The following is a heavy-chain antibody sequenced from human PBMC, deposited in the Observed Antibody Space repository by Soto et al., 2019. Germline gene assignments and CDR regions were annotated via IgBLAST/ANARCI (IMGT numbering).Heavy chain of an antibody. CDR3: ARDFFDSSDYTTNWFDP. CDR1: GDSIXNSRFY. D-gene: IGHD3-22*01. CDR2: IYHTGNA. Sequence: SETLSLTCSVSGDSIXNSRFYLAWIRQPPGEGLEWIGSIYHTGNAYYNPSLKSRVTISVDTSKNQFSLKLTSVTAADAALYYCARDFFDSSDYTTNWFDPWGQGTLVTVSS. V-gene: IGHV4-39*01. J-gene: IGHJ5*02.